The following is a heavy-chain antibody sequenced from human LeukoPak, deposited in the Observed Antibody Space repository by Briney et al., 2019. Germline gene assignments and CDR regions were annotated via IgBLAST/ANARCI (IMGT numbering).Heavy chain of an antibody. V-gene: IGHV3-7*03. CDR3: ARVSYRQDGMDV. Sequence: GGSLRLSCAASGFTFSNYWMTWVRQAPGRGLEWVANIRQDGSELYYADSVKGRFTVSRDNAKYSLYLQMNSLRAEDTALYYCARVSYRQDGMDVWGQGATVIVSS. CDR1: GFTFSNYW. D-gene: IGHD5-12*01. CDR2: IRQDGSEL. J-gene: IGHJ6*02.